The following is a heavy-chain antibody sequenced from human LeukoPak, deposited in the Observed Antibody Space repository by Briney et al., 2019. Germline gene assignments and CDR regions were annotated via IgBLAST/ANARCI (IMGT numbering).Heavy chain of an antibody. D-gene: IGHD6-13*01. CDR3: ASARTSSRSWFTFDY. J-gene: IGHJ4*02. Sequence: SETLSLTCTVSGGSISSSSYYWGWIRQPPGKGMEWIGSIYYSGSTYYNPSLKSRVTISVDTSKNQLSLKLSSVTAADTAVYYCASARTSSRSWFTFDYWGQGILVTVSS. V-gene: IGHV4-39*01. CDR1: GGSISSSSYY. CDR2: IYYSGST.